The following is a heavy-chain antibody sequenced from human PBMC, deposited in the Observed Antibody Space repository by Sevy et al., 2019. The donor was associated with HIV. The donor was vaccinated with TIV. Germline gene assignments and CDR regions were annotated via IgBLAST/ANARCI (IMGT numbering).Heavy chain of an antibody. CDR3: AREGCTKPHDY. CDR1: GFTLSKYS. V-gene: IGHV3-23*01. Sequence: GRSLRLSCAASGFTLSKYSMSWVRQPPGKGLEWVSTLSFGCGEINHADSVKGRFTISRDNSKNSLYLQMNNLRAEDTAVYYCAREGCTKPHDYWGQGTLVTVSS. J-gene: IGHJ4*02. D-gene: IGHD2-8*01. CDR2: LSFGCGEI.